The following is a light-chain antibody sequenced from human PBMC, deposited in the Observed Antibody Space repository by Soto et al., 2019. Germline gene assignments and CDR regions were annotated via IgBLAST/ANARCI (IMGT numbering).Light chain of an antibody. Sequence: DIQMTQSPSTLSASVGDRVTITCRASQSISSWLAWYQQKPGKAPNLLIYDASSLKSGVPSRFSGSGSGTEFTLTISSLQPDDFATYYCQQYNTYPRTFGGGTKVEIK. CDR1: QSISSW. V-gene: IGKV1-5*01. CDR3: QQYNTYPRT. CDR2: DAS. J-gene: IGKJ4*01.